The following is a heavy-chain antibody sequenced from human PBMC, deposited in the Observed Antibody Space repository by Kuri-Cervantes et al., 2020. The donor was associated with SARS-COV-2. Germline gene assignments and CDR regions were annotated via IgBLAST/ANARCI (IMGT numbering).Heavy chain of an antibody. V-gene: IGHV3-48*03. D-gene: IGHD2-2*01. CDR2: ISSSGSTI. CDR3: ARDGGLIVVVPAADYGMDV. CDR1: GFTFSSYE. Sequence: GESLKISCAASGFTFSSYEMNWVRQAPGKGLEWVSYISSSGSTIYYADSVKGRFTISRDNAKNSLYLQMNSLRAEDTAVYYCARDGGLIVVVPAADYGMDVWGQGTTVTVSS. J-gene: IGHJ6*02.